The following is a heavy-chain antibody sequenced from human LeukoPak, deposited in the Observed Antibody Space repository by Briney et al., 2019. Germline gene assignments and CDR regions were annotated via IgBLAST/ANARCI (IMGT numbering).Heavy chain of an antibody. CDR3: ARGDQGPSTSCFDY. V-gene: IGHV4-39*07. D-gene: IGHD2-2*01. J-gene: IGHJ4*02. Sequence: ASETLSLTCTVCGGSISSSTYSWGWIRQPPGKGLEWTGEINHSGSTNYNPSLKSRVIISVDTSKNQFSLKLSSVTAADTAVYYCARGDQGPSTSCFDYWGQGTLVTVSS. CDR1: GGSISSSTYS. CDR2: INHSGST.